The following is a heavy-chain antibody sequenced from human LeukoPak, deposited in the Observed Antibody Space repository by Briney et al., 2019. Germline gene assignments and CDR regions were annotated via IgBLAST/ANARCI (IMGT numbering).Heavy chain of an antibody. CDR3: ARQDRGLLEEFYAFDI. CDR1: GGSISSSSYY. D-gene: IGHD4-17*01. Sequence: SETLSLTCTVSGGSISSSSYYWGWIRQPPGKGLEWIGSIYYSGSTYYNPSLKSRVTISVDTSKNQFSLKLSSVTAADTAVYYCARQDRGLLEEFYAFDIWGQGTMVTVSS. V-gene: IGHV4-39*01. J-gene: IGHJ3*02. CDR2: IYYSGST.